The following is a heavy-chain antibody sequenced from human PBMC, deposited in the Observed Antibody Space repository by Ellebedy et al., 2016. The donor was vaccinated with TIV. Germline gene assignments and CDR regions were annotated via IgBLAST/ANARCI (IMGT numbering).Heavy chain of an antibody. CDR1: GGSFSNYY. CDR2: INHSGST. V-gene: IGHV4-34*01. CDR3: ASKKDYYASGSANWFDP. J-gene: IGHJ5*02. Sequence: MPSETLSLTCAVYGGSFSNYYWNWIRQPPGKGLEWIREINHSGSTNYNPAIKSRVTKSLDTSKNHFSLTLSTVTAADTAVYYCASKKDYYASGSANWFDPWGQGTLVTVSS. D-gene: IGHD3-10*01.